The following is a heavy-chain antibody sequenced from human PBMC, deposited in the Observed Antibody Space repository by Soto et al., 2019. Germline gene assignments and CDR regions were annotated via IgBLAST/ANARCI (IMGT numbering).Heavy chain of an antibody. CDR1: GGSIISYY. D-gene: IGHD3-3*01. Sequence: PLETLSLTCTVSGGSIISYYWSWIRQPPGKGLEWIGYIYYSGSTNYNPSLKSRVTISVDTSKNQFSLKLSSVTAADTAVYYCARSVRNDFWSGYYTPFDYWGQGTLVTVSS. CDR3: ARSVRNDFWSGYYTPFDY. J-gene: IGHJ4*02. V-gene: IGHV4-59*12. CDR2: IYYSGST.